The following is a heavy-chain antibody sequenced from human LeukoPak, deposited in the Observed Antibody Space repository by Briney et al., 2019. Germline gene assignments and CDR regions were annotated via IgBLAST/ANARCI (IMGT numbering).Heavy chain of an antibody. CDR3: ARDNYAGANWIDP. CDR1: AAAFTIYA. CDR2: VIPIFGTE. V-gene: IGHV1-69*05. J-gene: IGHJ5*02. D-gene: IGHD1-7*01. Sequence: ASVKVSCNGSAAAFTIYAISLVRHGHGQGLEWMGGVIPIFGTENYAQKFQGRVTITTDEYTSTAYMELSSLRSEDTAVYYCARDNYAGANWIDPWGQGTLVTVSS.